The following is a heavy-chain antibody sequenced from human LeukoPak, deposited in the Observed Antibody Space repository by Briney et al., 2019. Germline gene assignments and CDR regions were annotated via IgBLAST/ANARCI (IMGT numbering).Heavy chain of an antibody. CDR1: GFTFSSYG. J-gene: IGHJ4*02. V-gene: IGHV3-30*18. CDR3: AKDTTTVTASY. D-gene: IGHD4-17*01. CDR2: ISYDGGNK. Sequence: GRSLRLSCAASGFTFSSYGMHWVRQAPGKGLEWVAVISYDGGNKYYADSVKGRFTISRDNSKNTLYLQMNSLRAEDTAVYYCAKDTTTVTASYWGQGTLVTVSS.